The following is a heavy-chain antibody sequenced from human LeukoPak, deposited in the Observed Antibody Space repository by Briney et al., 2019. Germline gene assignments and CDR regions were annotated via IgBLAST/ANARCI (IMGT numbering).Heavy chain of an antibody. J-gene: IGHJ4*02. CDR1: GASISSYY. D-gene: IGHD4-11*01. Sequence: SETLSLTCTVSGASISSYYWSWIRQPPGKGLEWVACISYSGSTNYSPSLKTRLTVSVDTSKSQISLELSSVTAADTATYYCARHYSTDPFDYWGQGTPVTVSS. V-gene: IGHV4-59*08. CDR3: ARHYSTDPFDY. CDR2: ISYSGST.